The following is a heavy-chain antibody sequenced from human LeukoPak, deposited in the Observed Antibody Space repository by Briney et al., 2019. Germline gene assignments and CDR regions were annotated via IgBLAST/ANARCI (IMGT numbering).Heavy chain of an antibody. CDR3: ARGGKRYFDWLSI. CDR1: GFTVSNNY. D-gene: IGHD3-9*01. CDR2: IYSGGTT. J-gene: IGHJ4*02. V-gene: IGHV3-53*01. Sequence: GGSLRLSCAASGFTVSNNYMSWVRQAPGKGLEWVSIIYSGGTTYSADSVRGRFTISRDSSKNTLYLQMNSLRADDTAVYYCARGGKRYFDWLSIWGQGTLVTVSS.